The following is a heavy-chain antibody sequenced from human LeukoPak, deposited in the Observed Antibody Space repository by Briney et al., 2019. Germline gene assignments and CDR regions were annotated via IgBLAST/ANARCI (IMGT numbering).Heavy chain of an antibody. CDR1: GYTFTGYY. J-gene: IGHJ4*02. CDR3: ARDLLYYFDY. V-gene: IGHV1-2*02. CDR2: INPNSGGT. Sequence: PKASVKVSCKASGYTFTGYYMHWVRQAPGQRLEWMGWINPNSGGTNYAQKFQGRVTMTRDTSISTAYMEMSRLRSDDAAVYYCARDLLYYFDYWGQGTLVTVSS.